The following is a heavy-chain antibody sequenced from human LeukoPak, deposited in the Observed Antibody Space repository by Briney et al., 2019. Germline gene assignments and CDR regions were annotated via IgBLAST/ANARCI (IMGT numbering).Heavy chain of an antibody. D-gene: IGHD2-15*01. V-gene: IGHV3-15*01. CDR1: GFTFSNAW. CDR3: XXDXRVXXXSGGSCYSGGVIGY. CDR2: IKSKTDGGTT. Sequence: GGSLRLSCAASGFTFSNAWMSWVRQAPGKGLEWVGRIKSKTDGGTTDYAAPVKGRFTISRDDSKNTLYLQMNSLKTEDTAVXXXXXDXRVXXXSGGSCYSGGVIGYWGQGTLVTVSS. J-gene: IGHJ4*02.